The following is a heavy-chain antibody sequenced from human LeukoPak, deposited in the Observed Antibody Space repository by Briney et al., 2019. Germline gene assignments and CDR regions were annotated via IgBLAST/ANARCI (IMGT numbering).Heavy chain of an antibody. Sequence: SDTLSLNCTLYGGPISIYYWSWIRQSPGKGLEWLRYIYYTGSTNYNPSLKSRVTISVDTSKNQFSLKLSSVTAADTALYYCARHMEGCGNAFDIWGQGTMVTVSS. CDR2: IYYTGST. D-gene: IGHD2-21*01. J-gene: IGHJ3*02. CDR1: GGPISIYY. V-gene: IGHV4-59*07. CDR3: ARHMEGCGNAFDI.